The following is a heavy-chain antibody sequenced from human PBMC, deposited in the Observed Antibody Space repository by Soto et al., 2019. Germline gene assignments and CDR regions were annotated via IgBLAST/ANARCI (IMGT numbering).Heavy chain of an antibody. CDR1: GGTFSSHA. V-gene: IGHV1-69*13. D-gene: IGHD3-16*01. CDR3: ARDVPLNYYDGTVSYYALDV. CDR2: IIPFFKAT. J-gene: IGHJ6*02. Sequence: SVKVSCKASGGTFSSHAISWVRQAPGQGLEWMGGIIPFFKATNYAQKFQGRVTITADDSTSTAYMDLYSLRSEDTAVYYCARDVPLNYYDGTVSYYALDVWGQGTTVTVSS.